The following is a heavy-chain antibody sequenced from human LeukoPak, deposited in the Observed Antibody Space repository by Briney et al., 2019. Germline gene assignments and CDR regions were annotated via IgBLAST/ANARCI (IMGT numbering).Heavy chain of an antibody. D-gene: IGHD1-26*01. J-gene: IGHJ4*02. CDR3: TTEWELLSPFDY. CDR2: IKSKTDGGTT. CDR1: GFTFSNAW. Sequence: GGSLRLSCAASGFTFSNAWMSWVRQAPGKGLEWVGRIKSKTDGGTTDYAAPVKGRFTISRDDSKNTLYLQMNSLKTEDTAVYYCTTEWELLSPFDYWGQGTLVTVSS. V-gene: IGHV3-15*01.